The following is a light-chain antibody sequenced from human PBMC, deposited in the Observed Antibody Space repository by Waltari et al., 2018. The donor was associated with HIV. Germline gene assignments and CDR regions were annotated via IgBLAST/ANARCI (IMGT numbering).Light chain of an antibody. CDR3: CSYAGNFIYV. V-gene: IGLV2-11*01. Sequence: QSARTQPRPVSGSPELSVTIYCTGANRDIGICNYVSWYPQHPGKAPKLLISDVTRRPSGVPDRFSGSKSGNTASLTISGLQADDEADYYCCSYAGNFIYVFGTGTKVTVL. J-gene: IGLJ1*01. CDR2: DVT. CDR1: NRDIGICNY.